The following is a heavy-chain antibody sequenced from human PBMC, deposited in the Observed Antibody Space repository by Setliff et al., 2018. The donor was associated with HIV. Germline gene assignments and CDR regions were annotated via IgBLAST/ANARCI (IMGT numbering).Heavy chain of an antibody. CDR2: IDPSGGST. Sequence: ASVKVSCKASGYHFTNYFVHWVRQAPGQGLEWMGIIDPSGGSTNYAQKCQGRLTMTSDTSTSTVYMELSSLRSEDTAVYYCARAVASRNIRGEYSFDYWGQGTLVTVSS. D-gene: IGHD3-16*01. CDR1: GYHFTNYF. J-gene: IGHJ4*02. V-gene: IGHV1-46*01. CDR3: ARAVASRNIRGEYSFDY.